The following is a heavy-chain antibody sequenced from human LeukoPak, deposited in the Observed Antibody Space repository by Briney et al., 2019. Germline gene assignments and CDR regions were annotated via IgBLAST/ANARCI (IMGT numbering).Heavy chain of an antibody. CDR2: ISYDGSNK. CDR3: ARDGYSYGSDY. D-gene: IGHD5-18*01. V-gene: IGHV3-30-3*01. CDR1: GFTFSSYA. J-gene: IGHJ4*02. Sequence: PGRSLRLSCAASGFTFSSYAMHWVRQAPGKGLEWVAVISYDGSNKYYADSVKGRFTISRDNSKNTLYLQMNSLRAEDTAVYYFARDGYSYGSDYWGQGTLVTVSS.